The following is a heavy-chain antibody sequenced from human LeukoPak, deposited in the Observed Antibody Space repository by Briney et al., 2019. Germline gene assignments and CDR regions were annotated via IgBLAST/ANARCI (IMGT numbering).Heavy chain of an antibody. CDR1: GNTFTDLS. V-gene: IGHV1-24*01. Sequence: PGASVKVSCKVSGNTFTDLSMNWVRQAPGKGLEWMGGFDPEDVETIYTQKFQGRVTMTEDTSTETAYMELTSLRPEDTAVYYCATDFYRGRQFYYWGQGTLVTVSS. CDR3: ATDFYRGRQFYY. CDR2: FDPEDVET. J-gene: IGHJ4*02. D-gene: IGHD2/OR15-2a*01.